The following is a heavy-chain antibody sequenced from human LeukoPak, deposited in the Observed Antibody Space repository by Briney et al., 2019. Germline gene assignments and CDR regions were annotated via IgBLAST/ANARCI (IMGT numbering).Heavy chain of an antibody. CDR2: ISYDGSNK. D-gene: IGHD3-22*01. CDR3: AKPYYDSSGVTHYFDY. J-gene: IGHJ4*02. CDR1: GFAFSSYG. Sequence: PGGSLRLSCAASGFAFSSYGMHWVRQAPGKGLEWVAVISYDGSNKYYADSVRGRFTISRDNSKNTLYLQMNSLRAEDTAVYYCAKPYYDSSGVTHYFDYWGQGTLVTVSS. V-gene: IGHV3-30*18.